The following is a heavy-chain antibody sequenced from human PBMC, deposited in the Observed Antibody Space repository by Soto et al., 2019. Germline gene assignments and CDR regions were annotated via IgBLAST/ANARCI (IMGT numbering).Heavy chain of an antibody. V-gene: IGHV1-69*13. CDR2: IIPIFDTT. D-gene: IGHD2-15*01. CDR3: ARRHCSGGSCYKWFDP. CDR1: GGTFNNFA. Sequence: ASVKVSCKASGGTFNNFAISWVRQAPGQGLEWMGGIIPIFDTTIYAQRFRGRVTISADASTNTAYMELSSLRSEDTAVYYCARRHCSGGSCYKWFDPWGQGT. J-gene: IGHJ5*02.